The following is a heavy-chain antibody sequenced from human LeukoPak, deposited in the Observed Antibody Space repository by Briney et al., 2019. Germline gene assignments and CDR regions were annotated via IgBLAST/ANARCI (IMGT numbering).Heavy chain of an antibody. Sequence: GASVKVSCKASGYTFTGYYMHWVRQAPGQGLEWMGWINTNTGNPTYAQGFTGRFVFSLDTSVSTAYLQISSLKAEDTAVYYCARGDYGSGSYSPYDYVWGSYRVGDYWGQGTLVTVSS. J-gene: IGHJ4*02. CDR3: ARGDYGSGSYSPYDYVWGSYRVGDY. D-gene: IGHD3-16*02. CDR1: GYTFTGYY. CDR2: INTNTGNP. V-gene: IGHV7-4-1*02.